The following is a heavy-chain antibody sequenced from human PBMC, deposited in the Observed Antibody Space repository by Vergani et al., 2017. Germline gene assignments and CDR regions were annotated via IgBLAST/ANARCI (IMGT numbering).Heavy chain of an antibody. CDR2: IKSDGSIT. V-gene: IGHV3-74*03. J-gene: IGHJ5*01. CDR1: GFSFNSYW. CDR3: ARARCIETCYMSNWLDS. D-gene: IGHD3-9*01. Sequence: DVHLAESGGGFFQPGGSLRLSCSASGFSFNSYWMHWVRQVPRKGLLWVSRIKSDGSITAYADSVKGRFTISRDNAQNTLYLKMNSLRVEDTGVYYCARARCIETCYMSNWLDSWGQGTLVTVSS.